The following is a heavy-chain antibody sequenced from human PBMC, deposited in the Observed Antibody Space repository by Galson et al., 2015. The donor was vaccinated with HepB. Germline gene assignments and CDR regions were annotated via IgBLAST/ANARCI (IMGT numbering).Heavy chain of an antibody. V-gene: IGHV1-2*02. D-gene: IGHD3-22*01. CDR2: INPNSGGT. CDR1: GYTFTGYY. J-gene: IGHJ5*02. Sequence: SVKVSCKASGYTFTGYYMHWVRQAPGQGLEWMGWINPNSGGTNYAQKFQGRVTMTRDTSISTAYMELSSLRSDDTAVYYCARDRTHIVVITPGTGFVNWFDHWGQGTLVTVSS. CDR3: ARDRTHIVVITPGTGFVNWFDH.